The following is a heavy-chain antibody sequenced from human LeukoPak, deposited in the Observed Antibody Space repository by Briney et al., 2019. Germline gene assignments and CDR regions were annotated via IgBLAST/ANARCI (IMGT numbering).Heavy chain of an antibody. CDR2: IKPKTDGETT. J-gene: IGHJ4*02. Sequence: PGGSLRLSCKGSGLGGSGHWMTWVRQAPGKGLEWVGRIKPKTDGETTEYAAPVKDRFSISRDDSKSMMYLQMNSLKTEDTAVYYCITPLPYSAQGGQGTLVTVSS. CDR3: ITPLPYSAQ. D-gene: IGHD2-21*01. V-gene: IGHV3-15*01. CDR1: GLGGSGHW.